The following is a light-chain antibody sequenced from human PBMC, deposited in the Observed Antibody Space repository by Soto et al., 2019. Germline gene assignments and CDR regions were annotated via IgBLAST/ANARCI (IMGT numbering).Light chain of an antibody. CDR2: EVC. Sequence: QSALTQPASVSASPGQSITISCTGTSSDVGGYNYVSWYQQHPGRAPKLMIYEVCNRPSGVSNRFSGSKSGNTASLSISGLQAEDEADYYCNSFRSTSTTPYYVFGTGTKVTVL. J-gene: IGLJ1*01. CDR3: NSFRSTSTTPYYV. CDR1: SSDVGGYNY. V-gene: IGLV2-14*01.